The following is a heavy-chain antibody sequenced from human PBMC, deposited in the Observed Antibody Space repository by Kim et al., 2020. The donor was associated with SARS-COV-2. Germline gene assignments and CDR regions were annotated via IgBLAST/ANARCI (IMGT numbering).Heavy chain of an antibody. CDR3: ARGRNSGSYYFDY. V-gene: IGHV3-23*01. J-gene: IGHJ4*02. Sequence: YYAESVKGRFTISRDNSKNTVYLQMNCLRAEDTAVYYCARGRNSGSYYFDYWGQGTLVTVSS. D-gene: IGHD1-26*01.